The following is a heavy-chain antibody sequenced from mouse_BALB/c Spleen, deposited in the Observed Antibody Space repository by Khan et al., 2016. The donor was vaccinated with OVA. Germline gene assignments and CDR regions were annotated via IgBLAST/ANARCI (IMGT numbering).Heavy chain of an antibody. CDR1: GYSITSGYG. CDR3: ARTARIKY. CDR2: ISYSGSS. J-gene: IGHJ2*01. Sequence: EVELQESGPGLVKPSQSLSLTCTVTGYSITSGYGWNWTRQFPGNKLEWMVYISYSGSSNYNPSLKSRISITRDTSKNQFFRQLNSVTTEDTATYYCARTARIKYWGEGTTLTVSS. D-gene: IGHD1-2*01. V-gene: IGHV3-2*02.